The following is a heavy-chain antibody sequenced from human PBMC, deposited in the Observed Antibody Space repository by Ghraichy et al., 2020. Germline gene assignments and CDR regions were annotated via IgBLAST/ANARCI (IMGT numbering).Heavy chain of an antibody. V-gene: IGHV1-2*02. Sequence: ASVKVSCKASGSTFTGYYMHWVRQAPGQGLEWMGWINPNGDGTKYAEKFRGRVIMTRDTSISTVYMELSRLTSDDTAVYYCARALGKTSPQPGYWGQGTLVTVSS. CDR1: GSTFTGYY. CDR2: INPNGDGT. CDR3: ARALGKTSPQPGY. J-gene: IGHJ4*02. D-gene: IGHD1-14*01.